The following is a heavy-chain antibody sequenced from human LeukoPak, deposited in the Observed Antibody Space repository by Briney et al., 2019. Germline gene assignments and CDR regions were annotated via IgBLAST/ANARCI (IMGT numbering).Heavy chain of an antibody. Sequence: SETLSLTCAVYGGSFSGYYWSWIRQPPGKGLEWIGEINHSGSTNYNPSLKSRVTISVDTSKNQFSLKLSSVTAADTAVYYCARVRGYSSSIYYYYYMDVWGKGTTVTVSS. CDR1: GGSFSGYY. CDR2: INHSGST. CDR3: ARVRGYSSSIYYYYYMDV. V-gene: IGHV4-34*01. D-gene: IGHD6-6*01. J-gene: IGHJ6*03.